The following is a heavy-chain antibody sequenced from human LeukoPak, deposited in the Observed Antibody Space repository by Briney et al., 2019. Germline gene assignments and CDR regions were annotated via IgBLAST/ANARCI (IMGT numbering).Heavy chain of an antibody. CDR2: IYYSGST. V-gene: IGHV4-39*07. Sequence: NSSETLSLTCTVSGGSVGSSYWGWIRQPPGKGLEWIGSIYYSGSTYYNPSLKSRVTISVDTSKNQFSLKLSSVTAADTAVYYCATLKLGATFNYWGQGTLVTVSS. J-gene: IGHJ4*02. CDR1: GGSVGSSY. D-gene: IGHD1-26*01. CDR3: ATLKLGATFNY.